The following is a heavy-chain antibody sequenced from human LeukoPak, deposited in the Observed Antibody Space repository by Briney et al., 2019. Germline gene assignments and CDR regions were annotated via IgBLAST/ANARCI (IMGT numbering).Heavy chain of an antibody. V-gene: IGHV1-2*06. Sequence: GASVKVSCKASGYTFTGYYMHWVRQAPGQGLEWMGRINPNSGGTNYAQKFQGRVTMTRDTSISTAYMELSRLRSDDTAVYYCARGSLSPKQLLWFGRLAAGDSWFDPWGQGTLVTVSS. D-gene: IGHD3-10*01. J-gene: IGHJ5*02. CDR1: GYTFTGYY. CDR3: ARGSLSPKQLLWFGRLAAGDSWFDP. CDR2: INPNSGGT.